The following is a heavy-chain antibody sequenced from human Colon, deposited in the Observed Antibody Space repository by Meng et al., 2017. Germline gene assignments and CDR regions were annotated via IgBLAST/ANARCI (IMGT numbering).Heavy chain of an antibody. J-gene: IGHJ4*02. Sequence: QVQLQESCPRLVKPSQTLSHTCTVSVHSVSSNSYYWTWIRQHPGTGLEWIGYIYSGGISHYNPSLKSRITMSIDTSKNQFSLQLTSVTAADTAIYYCARDPLAVGPTDRGLDSWGQGTLVTVSS. CDR2: IYSGGIS. V-gene: IGHV4-31*03. D-gene: IGHD1-26*01. CDR3: ARDPLAVGPTDRGLDS. CDR1: VHSVSSNSYY.